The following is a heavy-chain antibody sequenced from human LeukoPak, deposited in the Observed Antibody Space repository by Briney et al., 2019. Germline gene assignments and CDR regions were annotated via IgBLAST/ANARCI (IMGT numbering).Heavy chain of an antibody. Sequence: SETLSLTCTVSGGSVSSGSYYWSWIRQPPGKGLEWIGYIYYSGSTNYNPSLKSRVTISVDTSKNQFSLKLSSATAADTAVYYCARAFFGSTPALDYWGQGTLVTVSS. D-gene: IGHD3-3*01. V-gene: IGHV4-61*01. CDR2: IYYSGST. CDR3: ARAFFGSTPALDY. J-gene: IGHJ4*02. CDR1: GGSVSSGSYY.